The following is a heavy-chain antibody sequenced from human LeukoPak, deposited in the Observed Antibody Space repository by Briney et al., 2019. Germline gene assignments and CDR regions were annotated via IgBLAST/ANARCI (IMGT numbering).Heavy chain of an antibody. CDR1: GFTFTHYI. Sequence: PGGSLRLSCAASGFTFTHYILHWVRQAPGRGLEWVAVMSSDGNNQYYADSVKGRFTISRDNPTSTLYLLMNTLRAEDSAVYYCARDPDDFSNLEYFHHWGQGTLVSVPS. D-gene: IGHD4-11*01. CDR3: ARDPDDFSNLEYFHH. CDR2: MSSDGNNQ. J-gene: IGHJ1*01. V-gene: IGHV3-30*04.